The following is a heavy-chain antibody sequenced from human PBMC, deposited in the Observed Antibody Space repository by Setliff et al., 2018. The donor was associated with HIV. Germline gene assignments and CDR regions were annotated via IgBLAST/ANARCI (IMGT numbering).Heavy chain of an antibody. Sequence: ASVKVSCKVSGGTFTRNCISWVRQAPGQGLEWMGWISVYNGNTKYAQKVQGRVTMTTDTSTSTAYMDLRSLRSDDTAVYYCARGQNLEAFDIWGQGTMVTVSS. CDR3: ARGQNLEAFDI. CDR2: ISVYNGNT. J-gene: IGHJ3*02. V-gene: IGHV1-18*01. CDR1: GGTFTRNC. D-gene: IGHD1-1*01.